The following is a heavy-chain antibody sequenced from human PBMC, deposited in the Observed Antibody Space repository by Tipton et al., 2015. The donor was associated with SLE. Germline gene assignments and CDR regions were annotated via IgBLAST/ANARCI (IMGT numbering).Heavy chain of an antibody. J-gene: IGHJ5*02. Sequence: TLSLTCSISGSSITSSSHYWGWIRQPPGKGLEWIGSIYYTGTTYYNPSLKSRVTISVETSKTHFSLKMSSVTAADTAVYYCARDPSIGFDPWGQGTLVTVSS. CDR3: ARDPSIGFDP. V-gene: IGHV4-39*07. CDR1: GSSITSSSHY. CDR2: IYYTGTT.